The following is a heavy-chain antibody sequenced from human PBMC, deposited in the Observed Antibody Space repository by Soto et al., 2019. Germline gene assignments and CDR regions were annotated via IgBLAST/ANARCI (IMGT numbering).Heavy chain of an antibody. J-gene: IGHJ4*02. CDR1: GFTFSTYA. CDR2: IVNDGSYK. Sequence: QVQLVESGGGVVQPGRSLRLSCAASGFTFSTYAMHWVRQAPGKGLEWVAVIVNDGSYKYYPDPVKGRFTISRDNSKHTLYLQMNSLRAEDTAVYYWAKDGGKAVAGTFDHWGQGTLVTVSS. V-gene: IGHV3-30*18. D-gene: IGHD6-19*01. CDR3: AKDGGKAVAGTFDH.